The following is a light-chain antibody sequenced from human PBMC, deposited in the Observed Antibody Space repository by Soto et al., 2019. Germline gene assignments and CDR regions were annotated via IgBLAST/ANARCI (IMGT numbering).Light chain of an antibody. CDR3: QQYGSSPRT. V-gene: IGKV3-20*01. CDR2: GAS. J-gene: IGKJ2*01. Sequence: ETVLTQSPGTLSLSPGARATLSCRASQSVSSSNLAWYQQKPGQAPRLLIYGASSRATGIPDRFSGSGSGTDFTLTISRLEPEDFAVYYCQQYGSSPRTFGQGTKVEIK. CDR1: QSVSSSN.